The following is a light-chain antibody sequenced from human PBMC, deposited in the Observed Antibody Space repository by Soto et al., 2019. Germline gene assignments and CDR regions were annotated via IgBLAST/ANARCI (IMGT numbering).Light chain of an antibody. V-gene: IGKV3-15*01. CDR3: QQYNNWPPFT. Sequence: EIVMTQSPATLSVSPGERATLSCRASQSVSSNLAWYQQKPGQAPRLLIYEASTRATGIPARFSGSGSGTEFTLTISSLQSEDFAVYHCQQYNNWPPFTFGPGTKVDIK. CDR2: EAS. CDR1: QSVSSN. J-gene: IGKJ3*01.